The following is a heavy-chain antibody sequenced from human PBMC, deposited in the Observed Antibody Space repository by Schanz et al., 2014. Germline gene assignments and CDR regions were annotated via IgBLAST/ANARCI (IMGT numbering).Heavy chain of an antibody. CDR2: LSEGGGGT. CDR1: GFTLSNYA. CDR3: ARKMKVGVYGGKGHDSLDS. V-gene: IGHV3-23*01. Sequence: EVHLLASGGGLVPPGGSLRLSCAASGFTLSNYAMSWVRQAPGKGLEWVSALSEGGGGTHYADSVRGRFTISRDNSRSTMYLQMNSLRAEDTAVYYCARKMKVGVYGGKGHDSLDSWGQGTMVTVSS. J-gene: IGHJ3*02. D-gene: IGHD3-22*01.